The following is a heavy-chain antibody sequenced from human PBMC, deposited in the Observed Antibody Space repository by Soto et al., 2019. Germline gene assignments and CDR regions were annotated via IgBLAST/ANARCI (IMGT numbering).Heavy chain of an antibody. Sequence: SETLSLTCTVSGESISSYSWSWIRQPPGKGPEWIGNIHYNGNTKYSPSLKSRVTMSVDTSKNHFSLKLISVTTADTAVYFCAREGNLGRWIQPLDSWGQGTLVTVSS. J-gene: IGHJ4*02. CDR2: IHYNGNT. CDR3: AREGNLGRWIQPLDS. D-gene: IGHD2-2*03. CDR1: GESISSYS. V-gene: IGHV4-59*01.